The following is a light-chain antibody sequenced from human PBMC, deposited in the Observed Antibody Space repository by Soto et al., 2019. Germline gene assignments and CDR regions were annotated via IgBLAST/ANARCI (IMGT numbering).Light chain of an antibody. CDR1: SSDVGSYNL. CDR3: CSYAGSSTFVV. CDR2: EGS. Sequence: QSALTQPASVSGSPGQTITISCTGTSSDVGSYNLLSWYQQHPGKAPKLMIYEGSKRPSAVSHRFSSSKSGNTASLTISGLPAEDEADYYCCSYAGSSTFVVFGGGTKLTVL. V-gene: IGLV2-23*03. J-gene: IGLJ2*01.